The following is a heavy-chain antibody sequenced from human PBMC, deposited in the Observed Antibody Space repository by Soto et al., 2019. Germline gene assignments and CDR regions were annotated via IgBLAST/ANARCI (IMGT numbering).Heavy chain of an antibody. Sequence: HRGSLWLSCASCGFTVSSYEMNGVRQDPGKGLEWVAVIPYDGSNKYYADSVKGRFAISRDNSKNTLYLQMNSLRAEDTAVYYCAKDGRAYDILAGYHDYWGQGTLVSVHS. D-gene: IGHD3-9*01. V-gene: IGHV3-30*18. CDR1: GFTVSSYE. J-gene: IGHJ4*02. CDR2: IPYDGSNK. CDR3: AKDGRAYDILAGYHDY.